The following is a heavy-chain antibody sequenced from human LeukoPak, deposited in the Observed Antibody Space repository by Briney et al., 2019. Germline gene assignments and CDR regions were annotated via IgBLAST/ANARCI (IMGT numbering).Heavy chain of an antibody. CDR1: GFTISNYV. V-gene: IGHV3-30*02. J-gene: IGHJ4*02. Sequence: PGGSLRLSCAASGFTISNYVMNWVRQAPGKGLEWVTFIQKDGGSKFYADSVKGRFTISRDNSKKTVYLQMSSLTIEDTAVYYCAKEPGEGGSAFDYWGQGTLVTVYS. D-gene: IGHD3-16*01. CDR2: IQKDGGSK. CDR3: AKEPGEGGSAFDY.